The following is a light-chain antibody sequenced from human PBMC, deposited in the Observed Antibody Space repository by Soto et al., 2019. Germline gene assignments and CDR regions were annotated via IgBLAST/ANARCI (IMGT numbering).Light chain of an antibody. Sequence: EIVLTQSPGTLSLSPGERATLSCRASQGVASRYLAWYQQKPGQAPRLLIYHASSRAIGIPDRFSGSGSGTDFTLTISRLEPEDFAVYYCQQYGSSAQTFGQGTKVEVK. CDR3: QQYGSSAQT. V-gene: IGKV3-20*01. J-gene: IGKJ1*01. CDR1: QGVASRY. CDR2: HAS.